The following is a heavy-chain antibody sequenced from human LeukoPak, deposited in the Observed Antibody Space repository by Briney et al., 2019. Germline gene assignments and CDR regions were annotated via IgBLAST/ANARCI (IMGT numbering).Heavy chain of an antibody. J-gene: IGHJ6*02. CDR2: IPYPGNNK. CDR1: GFAFSSYG. D-gene: IGHD3-10*01. CDR3: ARERTLYVSGSGDGMDV. Sequence: AGKGLRLSCAASGFAFSSYGMHWVRQAPGKGLEWVALIPYPGNNKYYADSVKGRFTISRDSSKNTLYLEMSSLRAEDTAVYFCARERTLYVSGSGDGMDVWGQGTTVTVFS. V-gene: IGHV3-33*01.